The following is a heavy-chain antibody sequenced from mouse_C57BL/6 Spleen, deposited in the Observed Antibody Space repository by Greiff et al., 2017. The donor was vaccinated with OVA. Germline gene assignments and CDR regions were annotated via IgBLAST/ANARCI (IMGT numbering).Heavy chain of an antibody. J-gene: IGHJ3*01. CDR1: GYTFTDYE. V-gene: IGHV1-15*01. Sequence: QVQLKQSGAELVRPGASVTLSCKASGYTFTDYEMHWVKQTPVHGLEWIGAIDPETGGTAYNQKFKGKAILTADKSSSTAYMELRSLTSEDSAVYYCTRSWLLRLWFAYWGQGTLVTVSA. CDR3: TRSWLLRLWFAY. D-gene: IGHD2-3*01. CDR2: IDPETGGT.